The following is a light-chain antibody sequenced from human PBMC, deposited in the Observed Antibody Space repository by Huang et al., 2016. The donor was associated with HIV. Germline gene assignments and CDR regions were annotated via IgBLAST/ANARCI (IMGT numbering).Light chain of an antibody. Sequence: DIQMTQSPPSLSATVGDSVTFTCRADQNITKSLNWYQQKPGKAPKLLNYTVSTLESGVPSRFSGSGSGSRFTLNIGNLQPEDFATYYCQQSFSVPRTFG. CDR3: QQSFSVPRT. CDR2: TVS. J-gene: IGKJ1*01. CDR1: QNITKS. V-gene: IGKV1-39*01.